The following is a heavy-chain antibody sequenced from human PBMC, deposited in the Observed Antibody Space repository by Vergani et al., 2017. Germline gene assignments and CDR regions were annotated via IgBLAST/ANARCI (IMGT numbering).Heavy chain of an antibody. D-gene: IGHD3-3*01. CDR1: GFTFSSYA. J-gene: IGHJ4*02. Sequence: QVQLVESGGGVVQPGRSLRLSCAASGFTFSSYAMHWVRQAPGKGLEWVAVISYDGSNKYYADSVKGRFTISRDNSKNTLYLQMNSLRAEDTAVYYCARADDFWSGYLDDWGQGTLVTVSS. CDR3: ARADDFWSGYLDD. CDR2: ISYDGSNK. V-gene: IGHV3-30-3*01.